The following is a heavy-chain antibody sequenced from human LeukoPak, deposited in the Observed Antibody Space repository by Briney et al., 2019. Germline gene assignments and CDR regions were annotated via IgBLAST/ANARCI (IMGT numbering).Heavy chain of an antibody. D-gene: IGHD5-12*01. J-gene: IGHJ4*02. Sequence: PGGSLRLSCAASGFTFSSYAMSWVRQAPGEGLEWVSAISGSGGSTYYADSVKGRFTISRDNSKNTLYLQMNSLRAEDTAVYYCAKDLVSGYDSTYFDYWGQGTLVTVSS. V-gene: IGHV3-23*01. CDR2: ISGSGGST. CDR1: GFTFSSYA. CDR3: AKDLVSGYDSTYFDY.